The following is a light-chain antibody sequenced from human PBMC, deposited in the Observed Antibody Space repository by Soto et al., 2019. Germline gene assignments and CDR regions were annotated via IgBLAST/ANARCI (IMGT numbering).Light chain of an antibody. Sequence: DIQLTQSPSFLSAFVGDTVTITCRASQAMSTYLAWYQQKPGKVPKLLIRSASTLQSGVPPRFSGGGSGTEFTLPISTLQPDDSGIYYCHQLNGYQLAFGGGTNVEIK. V-gene: IGKV1-9*01. CDR1: QAMSTY. CDR3: HQLNGYQLA. CDR2: SAS. J-gene: IGKJ4*01.